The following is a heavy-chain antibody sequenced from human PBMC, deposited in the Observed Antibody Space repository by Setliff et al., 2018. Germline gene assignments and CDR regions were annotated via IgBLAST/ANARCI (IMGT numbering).Heavy chain of an antibody. CDR2: TIPMFGST. CDR3: VREGVDTRSSTDYRYYMDV. V-gene: IGHV1-69*05. CDR1: GDTFRSYG. J-gene: IGHJ6*03. D-gene: IGHD5-18*01. Sequence: ASVKVSCKASGDTFRSYGISWVRQAPGQGLEWMGGTIPMFGSTSYAQKFQGRFTIITDESTTTAYMELSSLGSEDMAVYYCVREGVDTRSSTDYRYYMDVWGKGTTVTVSS.